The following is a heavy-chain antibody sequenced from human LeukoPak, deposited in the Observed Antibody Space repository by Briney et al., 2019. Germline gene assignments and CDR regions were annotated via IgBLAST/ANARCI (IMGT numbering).Heavy chain of an antibody. CDR1: GYTFTGYY. Sequence: ASVKVSCRASGYTFTGYYMHWVRQAPGQGLEWMGIINPSGGSTSYAQKFQGRVTMTRDMSTSTVYMELSSLRSEDTAVYYCARTDWHYFLFWGQGTLISVTS. J-gene: IGHJ4*02. CDR3: ARTDWHYFLF. CDR2: INPSGGST. D-gene: IGHD3/OR15-3a*01. V-gene: IGHV1-46*01.